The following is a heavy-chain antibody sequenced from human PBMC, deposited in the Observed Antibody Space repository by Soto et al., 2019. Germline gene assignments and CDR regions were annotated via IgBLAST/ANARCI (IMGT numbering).Heavy chain of an antibody. CDR1: GCRFSRDA. J-gene: IGHJ6*01. V-gene: IGHV1-69*06. CDR2: IIPIFGTT. Sequence: ASVKVSCKASGCRFSRDAISWVRQAPGQGLEWVGGIIPIFGTTKYAQKFQGRVTIIADTSTTTAYLELSSLRSEDTAIYYCARDPGRSSNRWRVRQVADGDHYVMEVWGQGTTVIVSS. D-gene: IGHD2-2*01. CDR3: ARDPGRSSNRWRVRQVADGDHYVMEV.